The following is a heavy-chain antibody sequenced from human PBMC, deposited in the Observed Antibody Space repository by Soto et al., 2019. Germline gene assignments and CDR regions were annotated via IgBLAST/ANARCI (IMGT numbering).Heavy chain of an antibody. Sequence: PSETLSLTCAVYGGSFSGYYWSWIRQPPGKGLEWIGEINHSGSTNYNPSLKSRVTISVDTSKNQFSLKLSSVTAADTAVYYCARRAGDCSSTSCYAFYAFDIWGQGTMVTVSS. CDR1: GGSFSGYY. J-gene: IGHJ3*02. D-gene: IGHD2-2*01. CDR3: ARRAGDCSSTSCYAFYAFDI. V-gene: IGHV4-34*01. CDR2: INHSGST.